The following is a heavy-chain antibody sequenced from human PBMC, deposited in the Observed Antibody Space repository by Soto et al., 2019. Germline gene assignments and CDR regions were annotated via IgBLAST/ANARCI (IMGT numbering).Heavy chain of an antibody. CDR1: GYTFTSYD. J-gene: IGHJ6*02. CDR2: MNPNSGNT. Sequence: ASVKVSCKASGYTFTSYDINWVRQATGQGLEWMGWMNPNSGNTGYAQKFQGRVTMTRNTSISTAYMELSSLRSEDTAVYYCARGKERWLVDYYGMDVWGQGNTVTVSS. CDR3: ARGKERWLVDYYGMDV. V-gene: IGHV1-8*01. D-gene: IGHD6-19*01.